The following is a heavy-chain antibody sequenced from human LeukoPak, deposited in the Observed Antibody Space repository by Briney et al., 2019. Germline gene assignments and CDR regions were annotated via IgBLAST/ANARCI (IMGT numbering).Heavy chain of an antibody. Sequence: GGSLRLSCTASQFTFSTYAMSWVRQSPGKGLEWVSCISSGSSYIYYADSVKGRFTISRDNAKSSLYLQMNSLRAEDTAVYYCARLVGATDSSSDYWGQGSLVTVSS. J-gene: IGHJ4*02. CDR2: ISSGSSYI. D-gene: IGHD1-26*01. CDR1: QFTFSTYA. V-gene: IGHV3-21*01. CDR3: ARLVGATDSSSDY.